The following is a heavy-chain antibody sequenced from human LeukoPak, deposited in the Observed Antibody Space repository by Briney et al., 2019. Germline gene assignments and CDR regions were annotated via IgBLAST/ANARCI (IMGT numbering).Heavy chain of an antibody. CDR1: GFTFSSYG. Sequence: GGSLRLSCAASGFTFSSYGMHWVRQAPGKGLEWVAVIWYDGSNKYYADSVKGRFTISRDNSKNTLYLQMNSLRAEDTAVYYCASVVVVTSLGAFDIWGQGTMVTVSP. J-gene: IGHJ3*02. CDR3: ASVVVVTSLGAFDI. D-gene: IGHD2-21*02. CDR2: IWYDGSNK. V-gene: IGHV3-33*01.